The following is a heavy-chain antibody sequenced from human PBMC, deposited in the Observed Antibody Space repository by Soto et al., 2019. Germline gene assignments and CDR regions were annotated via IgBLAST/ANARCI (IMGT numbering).Heavy chain of an antibody. Sequence: EVQLLESGGGLVQPGGSLRLSCAASGFTFSSYAMSWVRQAPGKGLEWVSAISGSGGSTYYADSVKGRFTISRDNSKNTLYLQRNSLRAEDTAVSDCAQVVAASYYGMEVWGQGSTVTVSS. D-gene: IGHD2-21*01. CDR1: GFTFSSYA. CDR3: AQVVAASYYGMEV. J-gene: IGHJ6*02. CDR2: ISGSGGST. V-gene: IGHV3-23*01.